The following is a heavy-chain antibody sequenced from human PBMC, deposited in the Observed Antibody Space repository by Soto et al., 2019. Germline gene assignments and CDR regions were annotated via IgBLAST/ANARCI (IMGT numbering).Heavy chain of an antibody. Sequence: PGGSLRLSCAASGFTFSSYSMNWVRQAPGKGLEWVSYISSSSSTIYYADSVKGRFTISRDNAKNSLYLQMNSLRDEDTAVYYCARVQEYGGNSYYYYGMDVWGQGTTVTVSS. D-gene: IGHD2-21*02. V-gene: IGHV3-48*02. CDR1: GFTFSSYS. J-gene: IGHJ6*02. CDR2: ISSSSSTI. CDR3: ARVQEYGGNSYYYYGMDV.